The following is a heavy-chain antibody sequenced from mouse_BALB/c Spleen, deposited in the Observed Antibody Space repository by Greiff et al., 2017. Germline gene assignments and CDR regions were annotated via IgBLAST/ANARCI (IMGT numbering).Heavy chain of an antibody. Sequence: DVQLVESGGGLVQPGGSRKLSCAASGFTFSSFGMHWVRQAPEKGLEWVAYISSGSSTIYYADTVKGRFTISRDNPKNTLFLQMTSLRSEDTAMYYCARYGNYGGYAMDYWGQGTSVTVSS. CDR3: ARYGNYGGYAMDY. J-gene: IGHJ4*01. D-gene: IGHD2-1*01. V-gene: IGHV5-17*02. CDR2: ISSGSSTI. CDR1: GFTFSSFG.